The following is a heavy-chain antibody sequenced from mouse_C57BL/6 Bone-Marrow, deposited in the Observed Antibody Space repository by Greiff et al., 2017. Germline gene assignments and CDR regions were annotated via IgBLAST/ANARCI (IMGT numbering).Heavy chain of an antibody. Sequence: EVQRVESGGDLVKPGGSLKLSCAASGFTFSSYGMSWVRQTPDKRLEWVATISSGGSYTYYPDSVKGRFTISRDNAKNTLYLQMSSLKSEDTAMYYCARRGLWLRRNYYAMDYWGQGTSVTVSS. D-gene: IGHD2-2*01. CDR2: ISSGGSYT. J-gene: IGHJ4*01. CDR3: ARRGLWLRRNYYAMDY. CDR1: GFTFSSYG. V-gene: IGHV5-6*01.